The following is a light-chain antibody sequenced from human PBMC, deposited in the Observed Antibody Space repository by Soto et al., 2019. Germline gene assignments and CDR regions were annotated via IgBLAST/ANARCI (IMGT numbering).Light chain of an antibody. V-gene: IGLV2-23*01. Sequence: QSALTQPVSVSGSPGQSITISCTGTSSDVGSYNLVSRYQQHPGKAPKLMIYEGSKRPSGVSNRFSGSKSGNTASLTISGLQAEDEADYYCCSYASSRTYVFGTGTKLTVL. CDR3: CSYASSRTYV. J-gene: IGLJ1*01. CDR2: EGS. CDR1: SSDVGSYNL.